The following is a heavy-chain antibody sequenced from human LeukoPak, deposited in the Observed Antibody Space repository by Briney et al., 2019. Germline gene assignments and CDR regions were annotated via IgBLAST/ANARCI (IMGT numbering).Heavy chain of an antibody. D-gene: IGHD6-13*01. Sequence: ASVKVSCKASGYTFTSYGISWVRQAPGQGLEWMGWISAYNGNTNYAQKLQGRVTMTTDTSTSTAYMELRSLRSDDTAVYYCARGAGVGSSWYYFDYWGQGTLVTVSS. CDR2: ISAYNGNT. V-gene: IGHV1-18*01. CDR3: ARGAGVGSSWYYFDY. J-gene: IGHJ4*02. CDR1: GYTFTSYG.